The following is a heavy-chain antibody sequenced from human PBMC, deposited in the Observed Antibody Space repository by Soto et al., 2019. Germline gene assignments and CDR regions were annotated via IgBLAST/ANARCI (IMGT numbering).Heavy chain of an antibody. Sequence: PVGSLGLSCADSGFTFSSYWMSWVRQAPGKGLEWVANIKQDGSEKYYVDSVKGRFTISRDNAKNSLYLQMNSLRAEDTAVYYCASYSYDNYYYYGMDVWGQGTTVTVSS. CDR1: GFTFSSYW. V-gene: IGHV3-7*01. CDR3: ASYSYDNYYYYGMDV. CDR2: IKQDGSEK. D-gene: IGHD5-18*01. J-gene: IGHJ6*02.